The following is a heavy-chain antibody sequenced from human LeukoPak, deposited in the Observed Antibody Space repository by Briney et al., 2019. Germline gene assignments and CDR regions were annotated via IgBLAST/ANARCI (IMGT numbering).Heavy chain of an antibody. D-gene: IGHD3-10*01. CDR1: GFTFSSYA. CDR3: AKADSSGSLTDFDY. V-gene: IGHV3-23*01. J-gene: IGHJ4*02. CDR2: ISGSGGST. Sequence: GGSLRLSCAASGFTFSSYAMSWVRQAPGKGLEWVSAISGSGGSTYYADSVKGRFTISRDNSKNTLYLQMNSLRAEDTAVYCCAKADSSGSLTDFDYWGQGTLVTVSS.